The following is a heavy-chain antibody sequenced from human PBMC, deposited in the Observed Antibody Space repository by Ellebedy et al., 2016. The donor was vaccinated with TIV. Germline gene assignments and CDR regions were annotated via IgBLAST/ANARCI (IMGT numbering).Heavy chain of an antibody. CDR3: AGPHYDIWSGYYAYCYYYGMDV. V-gene: IGHV3-74*01. Sequence: GGSLRLSCAASGFTFSSYWMHWVRQAPGKGLVWVSRINSDGSSTSYADSVKGRFTISRDNAKNTLYLQMNSLGVDDTAVYYCAGPHYDIWSGYYAYCYYYGMDVWGQGTTVTVSS. D-gene: IGHD3-3*01. J-gene: IGHJ6*02. CDR1: GFTFSSYW. CDR2: INSDGSST.